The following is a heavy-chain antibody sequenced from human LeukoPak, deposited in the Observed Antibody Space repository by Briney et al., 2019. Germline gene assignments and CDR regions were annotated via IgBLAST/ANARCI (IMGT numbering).Heavy chain of an antibody. Sequence: SGTLSLTCSVSGGSISSFYWSWIRQPPGKGLEWIGYTYYNGNTKYNPSLKSRVTISVDTSKNQFSLRVSSVTAADTAVYYCARDYGGKFDYWGQGTLVTVSS. CDR1: GGSISSFY. J-gene: IGHJ4*02. D-gene: IGHD4-23*01. CDR3: ARDYGGKFDY. V-gene: IGHV4-59*01. CDR2: TYYNGNT.